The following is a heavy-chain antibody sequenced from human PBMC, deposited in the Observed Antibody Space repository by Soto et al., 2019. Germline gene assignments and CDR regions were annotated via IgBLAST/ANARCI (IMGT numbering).Heavy chain of an antibody. J-gene: IGHJ6*02. V-gene: IGHV4-39*01. D-gene: IGHD6-13*01. CDR1: GGSISSSSYY. Sequence: QLQLQESGPGLVKPSETLSLTCTVSGGSISSSSYYWGWIRQPPGKGLEWIGSIYYSGSTYYNPSLKSRVTISVDTSKNQFSLKLSSVTAADTAVYYCARLRYSSSCCYYYYGMDVWGQGTTVTVSS. CDR2: IYYSGST. CDR3: ARLRYSSSCCYYYYGMDV.